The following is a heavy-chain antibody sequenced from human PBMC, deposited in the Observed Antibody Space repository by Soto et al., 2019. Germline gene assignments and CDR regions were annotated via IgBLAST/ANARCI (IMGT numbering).Heavy chain of an antibody. Sequence: GASVKVSCKASGGTFSSYAISWVRQAPGQGLEWMGGIIPIFGTANYAQKFQGRVTITADKSTSTAYMELSSLRSEDTAVYYCARVLRSAGPLRCAFDIWGQGTMVTVSS. D-gene: IGHD6-19*01. V-gene: IGHV1-69*06. J-gene: IGHJ3*02. CDR1: GGTFSSYA. CDR2: IIPIFGTA. CDR3: ARVLRSAGPLRCAFDI.